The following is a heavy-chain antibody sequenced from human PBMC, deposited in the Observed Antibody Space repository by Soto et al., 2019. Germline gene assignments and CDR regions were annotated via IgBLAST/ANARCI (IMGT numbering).Heavy chain of an antibody. J-gene: IGHJ6*02. V-gene: IGHV5-51*01. D-gene: IGHD3-16*01. CDR1: GYSFTSYW. Sequence: PGESLKISCKGSGYSFTSYWIGWVRQMPGKGLEWMGIIYPGDSDTRYSPSFQGQVTISADKSISTAYLQWSSLKASDTAMYYCARFDSTFSYYYGLDVWGQGTTVTVSS. CDR2: IYPGDSDT. CDR3: ARFDSTFSYYYGLDV.